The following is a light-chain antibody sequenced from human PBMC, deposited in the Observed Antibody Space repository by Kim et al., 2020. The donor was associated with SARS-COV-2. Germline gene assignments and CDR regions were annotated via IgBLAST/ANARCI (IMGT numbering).Light chain of an antibody. CDR2: GAS. J-gene: IGKJ4*01. CDR3: QQYNDWPLLT. V-gene: IGKV3D-15*01. Sequence: SPGERVTLSCRASESVDNNLAWYQQRPGQAPRLLIYGASTRATDISPRFSGSGSGTEFILTIRSLQSEDLAVYYCQQYNDWPLLTFGGGTKVDIK. CDR1: ESVDNN.